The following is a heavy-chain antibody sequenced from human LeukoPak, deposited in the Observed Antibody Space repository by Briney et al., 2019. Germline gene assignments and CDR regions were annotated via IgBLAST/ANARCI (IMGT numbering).Heavy chain of an antibody. V-gene: IGHV1-69*01. D-gene: IGHD6-13*01. CDR1: GGTFSSYA. J-gene: IGHJ5*02. CDR2: IIPIFGTA. Sequence: LVKVSCKASGGTFSSYAISWVRQAPGQGLEWMGGIIPIFGTANYAQKFQGRVTITADESTSTAYMELSSLRSEDTAVYYCARVSSSWYNDQNWFDPWGQGTLVTVSS. CDR3: ARVSSSWYNDQNWFDP.